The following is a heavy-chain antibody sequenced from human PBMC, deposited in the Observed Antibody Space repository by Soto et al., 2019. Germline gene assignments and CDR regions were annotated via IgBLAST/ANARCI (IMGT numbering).Heavy chain of an antibody. V-gene: IGHV1-24*01. J-gene: IGHJ6*02. Sequence: ASVKVSCKVSGYTLTELSMHWVRQAPGKGLEWMGGFDPEDGETIYAQKFQGRVTMTEDTSTDTAYMELSSLRSEDTAVYYCATGVAATAYYYYYYGMDVWGQGTTVTVSS. D-gene: IGHD6-19*01. CDR3: ATGVAATAYYYYYYGMDV. CDR2: FDPEDGET. CDR1: GYTLTELS.